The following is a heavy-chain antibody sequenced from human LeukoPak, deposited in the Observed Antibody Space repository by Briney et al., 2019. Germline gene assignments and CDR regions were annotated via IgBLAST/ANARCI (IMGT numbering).Heavy chain of an antibody. CDR2: ISYDGSNE. J-gene: IGHJ4*02. V-gene: IGHV3-30*03. D-gene: IGHD4-17*01. CDR3: AARRLTVTTEIDY. CDR1: GVTFSSYG. Sequence: PGGSLRLSCVVSGVTFSSYGMHWVRQAPGKGLEWVAIISYDGSNEYYADSVKGRFTISRDNSKNTVYLQMNSLRPEDTAVYYCAARRLTVTTEIDYWGQGTLVTVSS.